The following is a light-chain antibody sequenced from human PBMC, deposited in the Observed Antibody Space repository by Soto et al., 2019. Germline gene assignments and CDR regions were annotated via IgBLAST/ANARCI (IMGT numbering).Light chain of an antibody. CDR1: SSDVGGYNY. CDR3: SSYAGGKNFYV. CDR2: EVS. V-gene: IGLV2-14*01. J-gene: IGLJ1*01. Sequence: QSVLTQPAPVSGSPGQSITISCTGTSSDVGGYNYVSWYQQHPGKAPKLMIYEVSNRPSGVSNRFSGSKSGNTASLTISGLQAEDEADYYCSSYAGGKNFYVFGTGTKLTVL.